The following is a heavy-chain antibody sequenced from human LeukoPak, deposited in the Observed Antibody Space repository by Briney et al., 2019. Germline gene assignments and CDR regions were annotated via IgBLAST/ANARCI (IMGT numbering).Heavy chain of an antibody. D-gene: IGHD3-16*02. Sequence: SGGSLRLSCAASGFTFSSYSMNWVRQAPGKGLEWVSSISSSSSYIYYADSVKGRFTISRDNAKNSLYLQMNSLRAEDTAVYYCARTAGLSFLYYFDYWGQGTLVTVSS. CDR2: ISSSSSYI. V-gene: IGHV3-21*01. J-gene: IGHJ4*02. CDR1: GFTFSSYS. CDR3: ARTAGLSFLYYFDY.